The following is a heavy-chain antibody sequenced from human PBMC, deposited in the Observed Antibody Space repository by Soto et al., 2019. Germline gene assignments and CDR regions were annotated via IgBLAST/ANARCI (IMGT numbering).Heavy chain of an antibody. Sequence: PGGSLRLSCAASGFTFNNYWMSWVRQAPGKGLEWVANIKEDGGEKYYVDSVKGRFTISRDNAKNSVFLQMTSLRAEDTAVYYCARDRVRATTSWFDSWGQGALVTVSS. CDR3: ARDRVRATTSWFDS. V-gene: IGHV3-7*01. CDR1: GFTFNNYW. CDR2: IKEDGGEK. J-gene: IGHJ5*01. D-gene: IGHD1-26*01.